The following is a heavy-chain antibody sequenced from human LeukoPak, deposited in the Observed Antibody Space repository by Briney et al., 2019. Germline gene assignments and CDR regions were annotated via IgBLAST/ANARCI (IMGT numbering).Heavy chain of an antibody. V-gene: IGHV4-59*08. Sequence: PSETLSLTCTVSGGSISSYYWSWIRQPPGKGLEWIGYIYYSGSTNYNPSLKGRVTISVDTSKNQFSLKLSSVTAADTAVYYCVRVRFTVRKENWFDPWGQGTLVTVSS. J-gene: IGHJ5*02. CDR1: GGSISSYY. CDR2: IYYSGST. CDR3: VRVRFTVRKENWFDP. D-gene: IGHD4-11*01.